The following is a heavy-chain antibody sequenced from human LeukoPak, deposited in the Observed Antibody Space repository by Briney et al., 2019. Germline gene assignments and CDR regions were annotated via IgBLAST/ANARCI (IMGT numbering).Heavy chain of an antibody. CDR3: ARGGSGPYPRLDY. CDR1: GGSISSYY. V-gene: IGHV4-59*01. Sequence: SETLSLTCTVSGGSISSYYWSWIRQSPGKGLEWIGYIFYSGSTNYSPSLKSRVTISVDTSKNQFSLKLSSVTAADAAVYYCARGGSGPYPRLDYWGQGSLVTVSS. CDR2: IFYSGST. D-gene: IGHD6-19*01. J-gene: IGHJ4*02.